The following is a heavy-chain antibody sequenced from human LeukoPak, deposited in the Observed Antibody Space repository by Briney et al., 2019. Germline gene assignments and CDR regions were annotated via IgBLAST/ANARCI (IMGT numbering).Heavy chain of an antibody. CDR1: GFTFSSYA. J-gene: IGHJ4*02. CDR2: ISGSGGST. CDR3: AKFRGYYDSSGVRTDY. D-gene: IGHD3-22*01. Sequence: LPGGSLRLSCAASGFTFSSYAMSWVRQAPGKGLEWVSAISGSGGSTYYADSVKGRFTISRDNSKNTLYLQMDSLRAEDTAVYYCAKFRGYYDSSGVRTDYWGQGTLVTVSS. V-gene: IGHV3-23*01.